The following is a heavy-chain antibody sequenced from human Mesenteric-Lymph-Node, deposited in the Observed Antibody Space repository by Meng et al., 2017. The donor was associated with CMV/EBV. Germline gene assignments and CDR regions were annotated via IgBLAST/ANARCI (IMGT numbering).Heavy chain of an antibody. V-gene: IGHV3-30*02. CDR1: GFTFSVYD. Sequence: GGSLRLSCVTSGFTFSVYDIHWVRQAPGNGLEWVAVMRFHGNNEYYADSVKGRFTVSRDNSKSTLYLQMHSLKPEDTAVYYCAKDLKSYSSGWSFDSWGQGTLVTVS. J-gene: IGHJ4*02. CDR3: AKDLKSYSSGWSFDS. D-gene: IGHD6-19*01. CDR2: MRFHGNNE.